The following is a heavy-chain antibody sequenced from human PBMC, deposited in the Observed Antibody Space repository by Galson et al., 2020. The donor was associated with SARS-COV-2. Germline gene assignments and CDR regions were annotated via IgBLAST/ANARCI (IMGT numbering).Heavy chain of an antibody. CDR3: VRDDGTAPYDY. CDR1: GFAVSSKY. CDR2: IYYDGNT. Sequence: METGGSLRLSCAASGFAVSSKYMSWVRQAPGKGLEWVSVIYYDGNTNYADSLRGRFTISRDTSKNTVSLQMNSLSAEDTAVYSCVRDDGTAPYDYWGPGTLVTVSS. J-gene: IGHJ4*02. V-gene: IGHV3-53*05.